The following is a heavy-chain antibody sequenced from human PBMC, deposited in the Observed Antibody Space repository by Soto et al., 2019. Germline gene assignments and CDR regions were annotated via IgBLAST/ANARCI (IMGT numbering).Heavy chain of an antibody. CDR2: ISSSSSTI. CDR1: GFTFSSYS. CDR3: ARGQWDSSGYYYYYYGMDV. J-gene: IGHJ6*02. Sequence: EVQLVESGGGLVQPGGSLRLSCAASGFTFSSYSMNWVRQAPGKGLEWVSYISSSSSTIYYADSVKGRFTISRDNAKNSLYLQMNSLRDEDTAVYYCARGQWDSSGYYYYYYGMDVWGQGTTVTVSS. V-gene: IGHV3-48*02. D-gene: IGHD3-22*01.